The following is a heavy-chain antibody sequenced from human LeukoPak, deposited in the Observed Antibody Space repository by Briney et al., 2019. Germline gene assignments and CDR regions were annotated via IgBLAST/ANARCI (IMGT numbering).Heavy chain of an antibody. J-gene: IGHJ6*03. CDR3: AKDLTMIPMDV. Sequence: GGSLRLSCAASGFIFSTCDMNWVRQAPGRGLEWVSAISASGRSTFYADSVKGRFTISRDNSKNTLYLRMNSLRAEDTAVYYCAKDLTMIPMDVWGKGTTVTVSS. D-gene: IGHD3-22*01. CDR1: GFIFSTCD. V-gene: IGHV3-23*01. CDR2: ISASGRST.